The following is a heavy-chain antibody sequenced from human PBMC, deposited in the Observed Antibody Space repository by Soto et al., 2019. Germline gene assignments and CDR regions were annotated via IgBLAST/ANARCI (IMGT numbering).Heavy chain of an antibody. J-gene: IGHJ5*02. CDR2: ISYDGSTK. D-gene: IGHD3-22*01. CDR3: ARDHGNYYDSSGYYWFNP. Sequence: GGSLRLSCAASGFTFSSYAMRWVRQAPGKGLEWVALISYDGSTKYYADSVKGRFTFSRDNSKNTLYLQMNSLRAEDTAVYYCARDHGNYYDSSGYYWFNPWGQGTLVTVSS. CDR1: GFTFSSYA. V-gene: IGHV3-30-3*01.